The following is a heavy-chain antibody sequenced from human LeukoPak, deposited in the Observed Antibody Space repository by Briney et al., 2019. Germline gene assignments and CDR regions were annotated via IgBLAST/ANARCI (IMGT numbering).Heavy chain of an antibody. D-gene: IGHD3-9*01. J-gene: IGHJ2*01. Sequence: GASVKVSCKVSGYTLTELSMHWVRQAPGKGLEWMGGFDPEDGETIYAQKFQGRVTMTEDTSTDTAYMELSSLRSGDTAVYYCATVRVYDILTGYYHGRDFDLWGRGTLVTVSS. CDR3: ATVRVYDILTGYYHGRDFDL. V-gene: IGHV1-24*01. CDR2: FDPEDGET. CDR1: GYTLTELS.